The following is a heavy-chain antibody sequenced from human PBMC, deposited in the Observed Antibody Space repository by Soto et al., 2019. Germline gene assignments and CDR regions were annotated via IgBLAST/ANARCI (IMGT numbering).Heavy chain of an antibody. D-gene: IGHD3-16*02. Sequence: QEQLVESGGGVVQPGRSLRLSCVASGFKFTSHAMHWVRRAPGKGLEWVALITYGGNDKYYADSVKGRFTISRDQSKTTFYLQMDRLTTEDKAVYYCAKDLYNYFWGSNRYTDRRQYHYAMDVGGQGTTVTVSS. V-gene: IGHV3-30*18. CDR2: ITYGGNDK. J-gene: IGHJ6*02. CDR1: GFKFTSHA. CDR3: AKDLYNYFWGSNRYTDRRQYHYAMDV.